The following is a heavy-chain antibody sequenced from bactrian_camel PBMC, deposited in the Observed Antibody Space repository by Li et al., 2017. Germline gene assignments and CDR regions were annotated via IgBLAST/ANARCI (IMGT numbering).Heavy chain of an antibody. CDR1: AYTYLINY. CDR3: AAARTTGYYFTYGLADLNY. J-gene: IGHJ4*01. D-gene: IGHD2*01. Sequence: VQLVESGGGSVQPGGSLRLSCTHSAYTYLINYMAWFRQAPGKEREGVAAISGTGVTFYGHRVKGRFTISQDRAKNTMYLEMNSLKPEDTAMYYCAAARTTGYYFTYGLADLNYWGQGTQVTVS. CDR2: ISGTGVT. V-gene: IGHV3S53*01.